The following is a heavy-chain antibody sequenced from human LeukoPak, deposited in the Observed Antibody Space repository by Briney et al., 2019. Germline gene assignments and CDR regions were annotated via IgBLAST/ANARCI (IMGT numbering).Heavy chain of an antibody. Sequence: SETLSLTCTVSNDSISSSNYFWSWIRQSPGKGLEWIASVYFSGYTSYNPSLKSRITMSVDTSKNQFSLKLSSVTAADTAVYYCARDRLPALDYFDYWGQGTLVTVSS. J-gene: IGHJ4*02. CDR2: VYFSGYT. CDR3: ARDRLPALDYFDY. V-gene: IGHV4-39*07. CDR1: NDSISSSNYF. D-gene: IGHD5-12*01.